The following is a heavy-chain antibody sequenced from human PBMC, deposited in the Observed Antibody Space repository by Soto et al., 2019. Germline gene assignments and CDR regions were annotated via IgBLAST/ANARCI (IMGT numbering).Heavy chain of an antibody. J-gene: IGHJ6*03. CDR1: GGSISSYY. D-gene: IGHD2-21*01. CDR3: AIAVIAPGNYYYYYMDV. V-gene: IGHV4-59*01. CDR2: IYYSGST. Sequence: SETLSLTCTVSGGSISSYYWSWIRQPPGKGLEWIGYIYYSGSTNYNPSLKSRVTISVDTSKNQFSLKLSSVTAADTAVYYCAIAVIAPGNYYYYYMDVWGKGTTVTVSS.